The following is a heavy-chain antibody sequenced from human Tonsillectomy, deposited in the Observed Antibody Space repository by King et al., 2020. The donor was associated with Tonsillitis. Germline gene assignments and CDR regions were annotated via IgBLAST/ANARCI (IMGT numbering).Heavy chain of an antibody. V-gene: IGHV3-30*18. J-gene: IGHJ3*02. Sequence: VQLVESGGGVVQPGRSLRLSCAASGFTFSSYGMHWVRQAPGKGLEWVAVISYDGSNKYYADSVKGRFTISRENSKNTLYLQMNSLRAEDTAVYYCAKEGDYDFWSGYYEKDAFDIWGQGTMVTVSS. CDR2: ISYDGSNK. CDR1: GFTFSSYG. CDR3: AKEGDYDFWSGYYEKDAFDI. D-gene: IGHD3-3*01.